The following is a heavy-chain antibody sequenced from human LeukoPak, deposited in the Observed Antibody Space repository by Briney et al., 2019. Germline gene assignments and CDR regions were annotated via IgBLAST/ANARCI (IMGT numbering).Heavy chain of an antibody. CDR1: GFTVSSNY. J-gene: IGHJ4*02. D-gene: IGHD6-13*01. Sequence: GGSLRLSCAASGFTVSSNYMSWVRQAPEKGLEWVSVIYSGGSTYYADSVKGRFTISRDNSKNTLYLQMNSLRAEDTAVYYCARDASGARIAGYWGQGTLVTVSS. CDR3: ARDASGARIAGY. CDR2: IYSGGST. V-gene: IGHV3-66*02.